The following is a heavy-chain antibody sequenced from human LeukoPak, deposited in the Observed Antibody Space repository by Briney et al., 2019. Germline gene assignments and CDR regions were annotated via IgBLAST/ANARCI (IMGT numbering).Heavy chain of an antibody. CDR2: ISGSGGST. D-gene: IGHD3-22*01. CDR3: AKDLYYYDSSGIDY. CDR1: GFPFSSYA. J-gene: IGHJ4*02. Sequence: GGSLRLSCAASGFPFSSYAMSWVRPAPGKGLEGVSAISGSGGSTYYADSVKGRFTISRDNSKNTLYLQMNSLRAEDTAVYYCAKDLYYYDSSGIDYWGQGTLVTVSS. V-gene: IGHV3-23*01.